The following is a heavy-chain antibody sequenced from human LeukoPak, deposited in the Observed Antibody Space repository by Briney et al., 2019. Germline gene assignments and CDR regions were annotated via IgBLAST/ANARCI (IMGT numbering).Heavy chain of an antibody. CDR2: IYYSGST. V-gene: IGHV4-59*01. CDR3: ARGRDGYNNYFDY. Sequence: PSETLCLTCTVSGGSISSYYWSWIRQPPGKGLEWIGYIYYSGSTNYNPSLKSRVTISVDTSKNQFSLKLSSVTAADTAVYYCARGRDGYNNYFDYWGQGTLVTVSS. J-gene: IGHJ4*02. CDR1: GGSISSYY. D-gene: IGHD5-24*01.